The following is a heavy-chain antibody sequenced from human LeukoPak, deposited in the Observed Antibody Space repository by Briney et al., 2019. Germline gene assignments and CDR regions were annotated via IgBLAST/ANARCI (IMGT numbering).Heavy chain of an antibody. CDR3: ARDLSYSLEY. CDR1: GFTFNDYW. Sequence: GGSLRPSCAASGFTFNDYWMHWVRQAPGKGLVWVSRIKGDGSSTTYADSVKGRLTISRDNAKNTLYLQMNSLRAEDTAVYYCARDLSYSLEYWGQGTLVTVSS. J-gene: IGHJ4*02. D-gene: IGHD3-10*01. CDR2: IKGDGSST. V-gene: IGHV3-74*01.